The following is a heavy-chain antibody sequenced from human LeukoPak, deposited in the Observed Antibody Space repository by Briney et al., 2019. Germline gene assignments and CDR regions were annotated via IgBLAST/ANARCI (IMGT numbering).Heavy chain of an antibody. CDR2: IIPIFGTA. CDR1: GGTFSSYA. V-gene: IGHV1-69*13. CDR3: ARSPDCSSTSCYSVGYYYYYMDV. Sequence: ASVKVSXKASGGTFSSYAISWVRQAPGRGLEWMGGIIPIFGTAKYAQKFQGRVTITADESTSTAYMELSSLRSEDTAVYYCARSPDCSSTSCYSVGYYYYYMDVWGKGTTVTVSS. J-gene: IGHJ6*03. D-gene: IGHD2-2*01.